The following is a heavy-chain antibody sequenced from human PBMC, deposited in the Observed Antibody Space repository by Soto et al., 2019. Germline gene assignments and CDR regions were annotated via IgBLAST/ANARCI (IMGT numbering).Heavy chain of an antibody. CDR2: MNPNSGNT. Sequence: QVQLVQSGAEVKKPGASVKVSCKASGYTFTSYDINWVRQATGQGLEWMGWMNPNSGNTGYAPKFQGRVTMTRNTSTSTAYMELSSRIPADKAVEYCARKRTVGGNDYWGQGTLVTVSS. D-gene: IGHD6-19*01. V-gene: IGHV1-8*01. CDR1: GYTFTSYD. J-gene: IGHJ4*02. CDR3: ARKRTVGGNDY.